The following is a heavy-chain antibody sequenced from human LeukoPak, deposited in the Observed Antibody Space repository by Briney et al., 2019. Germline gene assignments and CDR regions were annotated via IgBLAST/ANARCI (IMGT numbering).Heavy chain of an antibody. J-gene: IGHJ4*02. CDR3: ARDPVEMATIKELDY. V-gene: IGHV4-30-4*01. D-gene: IGHD5-24*01. CDR2: IFYSGST. Sequence: RPSETLSLTCTVSGGSISSGDYYWSWIRQPPGKGLEWIGYIFYSGSTYYNSSLKSRVTISVDTSKNQFSLKLSSVTAADTAVYYCARDPVEMATIKELDYWGQGTLVTVSS. CDR1: GGSISSGDYY.